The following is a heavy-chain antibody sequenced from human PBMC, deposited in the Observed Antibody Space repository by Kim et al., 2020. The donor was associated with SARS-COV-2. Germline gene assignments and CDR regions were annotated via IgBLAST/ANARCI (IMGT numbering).Heavy chain of an antibody. D-gene: IGHD6-19*01. Sequence: GGSLRLSCAASGFTFSNYGMFWVRQAPGTGLEWVSAISYAGTDTFYADSVKGRFTISRDNSKNTLFLQMNSLRAEDTAVYYCTKRGGSSGLWYFDHWGQGTLLTVSS. CDR3: TKRGGSSGLWYFDH. V-gene: IGHV3-23*01. CDR1: GFTFSNYG. J-gene: IGHJ4*02. CDR2: ISYAGTDT.